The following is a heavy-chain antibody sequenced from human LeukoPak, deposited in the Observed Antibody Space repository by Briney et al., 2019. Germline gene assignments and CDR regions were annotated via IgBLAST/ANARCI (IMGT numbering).Heavy chain of an antibody. J-gene: IGHJ4*02. CDR2: INWSGSST. CDR3: ARSTVLLGVVIGAGGFSDY. V-gene: IGHV3-20*04. D-gene: IGHD3-10*01. Sequence: GGSLRLSCAASGFTFEDYGMAWVRQAPGKGLDWVSAINWSGSSTGYADSVKGRFTMSRDNAKKSLYLQMNSLRAEDTAFYYCARSTVLLGVVIGAGGFSDYWGQGTLVTVSS. CDR1: GFTFEDYG.